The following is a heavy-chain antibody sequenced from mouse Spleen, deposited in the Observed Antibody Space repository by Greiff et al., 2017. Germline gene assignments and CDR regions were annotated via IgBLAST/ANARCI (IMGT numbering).Heavy chain of an antibody. V-gene: IGHV1-15*01. CDR3: TRGPDGPFAY. J-gene: IGHJ3*01. Sequence: QVQLKESGAELVRPGASVTLSCKASGYTFTDYEIHWVKQTPVHGLEWIGAIDPETGGTAYNQKFKGKAILTADKSSSTVNMELRSLTSEDSAVYYCTRGPDGPFAYWGQGTLVTVSA. CDR1: GYTFTDYE. D-gene: IGHD2-3*01. CDR2: IDPETGGT.